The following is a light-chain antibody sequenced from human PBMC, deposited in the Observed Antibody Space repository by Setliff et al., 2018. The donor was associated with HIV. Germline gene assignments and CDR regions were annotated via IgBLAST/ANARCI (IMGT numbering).Light chain of an antibody. Sequence: AIQLTQSPSSLSASVGDRVSITCRASQGISSALAWYQQKPGKALKLLISDASSLESGVPSRFSGGGSGTDFTLTISSLQPEDFATYYCQQFHSYPLTFGGGTKVDIK. V-gene: IGKV1-13*02. CDR3: QQFHSYPLT. J-gene: IGKJ4*01. CDR1: QGISSA. CDR2: DAS.